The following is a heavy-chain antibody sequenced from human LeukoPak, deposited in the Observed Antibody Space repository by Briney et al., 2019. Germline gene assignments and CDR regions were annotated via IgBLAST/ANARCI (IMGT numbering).Heavy chain of an antibody. Sequence: GASVKVSCKASGYTFTSYGISWVRQAPGQGLEWMGWISAYNGNTNYAQKLQGRVTMTTDTSTSTAYMGLRSLRSDDTAVYYCARDYGGYDFWSGYLFDYWGQGTLVTVSS. J-gene: IGHJ4*02. CDR1: GYTFTSYG. D-gene: IGHD3-3*01. CDR2: ISAYNGNT. V-gene: IGHV1-18*01. CDR3: ARDYGGYDFWSGYLFDY.